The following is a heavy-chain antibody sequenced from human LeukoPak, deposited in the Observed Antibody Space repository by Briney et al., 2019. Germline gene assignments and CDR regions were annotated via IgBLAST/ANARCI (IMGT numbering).Heavy chain of an antibody. D-gene: IGHD2-2*01. Sequence: GGSLRLSCAASGFTFSSYAMSWVRQAPGKGLEWVSAISGSGGSTYYADSVKGRFTISRDNSKNTLYLQMSSLRAEDTAVYYCARDCSSTSCYQWGQGTLVTVSS. J-gene: IGHJ4*02. CDR1: GFTFSSYA. CDR2: ISGSGGST. V-gene: IGHV3-23*01. CDR3: ARDCSSTSCYQ.